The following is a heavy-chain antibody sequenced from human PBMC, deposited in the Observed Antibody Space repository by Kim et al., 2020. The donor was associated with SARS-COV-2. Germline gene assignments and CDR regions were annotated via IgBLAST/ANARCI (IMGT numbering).Heavy chain of an antibody. J-gene: IGHJ4*02. V-gene: IGHV3-30*02. CDR3: AKDGGYSSGLGSGY. Sequence: VRGRISISRNKSKNKVYLQMDSLRAEDTAIYYCAKDGGYSSGLGSGYWGQGTLVTVSS. D-gene: IGHD6-19*01.